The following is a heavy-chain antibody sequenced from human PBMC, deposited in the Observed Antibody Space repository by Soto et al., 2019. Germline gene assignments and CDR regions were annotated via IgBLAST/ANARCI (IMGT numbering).Heavy chain of an antibody. V-gene: IGHV1-69*01. D-gene: IGHD6-6*01. CDR1: GGTFSSYA. CDR2: IIPIFGTA. Sequence: QVQLVQSGAEVKKPGSSVNVSCKASGGTFSSYAISWVRQAPGQGLEWMGGIIPIFGTANYAQKFQGRVTITEDDATRTGDIELSTLRSEDTAVYHCARSIEARLKYYYGRDVWGQGSTVTFCS. J-gene: IGHJ6*02. CDR3: ARSIEARLKYYYGRDV.